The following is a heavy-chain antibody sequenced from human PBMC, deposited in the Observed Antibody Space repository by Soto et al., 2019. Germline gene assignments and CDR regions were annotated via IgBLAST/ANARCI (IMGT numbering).Heavy chain of an antibody. CDR1: GYTFTNYE. CDR2: MNPGSGNP. CDR3: ARMASSGSLNWFDP. J-gene: IGHJ5*02. D-gene: IGHD3-10*01. Sequence: QVQLVQSGAEVKKPGASVKVSCKASGYTFTNYEISWVRQAPGQGLEWMGWMNPGSGNPGYAHKFQGRVSMTRNISISTAYMELISLRSDDTAIYYCARMASSGSLNWFDPWGQGTLVTVSS. V-gene: IGHV1-8*01.